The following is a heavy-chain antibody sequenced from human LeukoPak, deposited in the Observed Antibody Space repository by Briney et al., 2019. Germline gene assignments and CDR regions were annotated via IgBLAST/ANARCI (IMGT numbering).Heavy chain of an antibody. CDR3: AREGSYYYIWGSYRPSDAFDI. J-gene: IGHJ3*02. CDR2: IKQDGSEK. CDR1: GFTFSSYW. V-gene: IGHV3-7*01. Sequence: GGSLRLSCAASGFTFSSYWMSWVRQAPGKGLERVANIKQDGSEKYYVDSVKGRFTISRDNAKNSLYLQMNSLRADDTAVYYCAREGSYYYIWGSYRPSDAFDIWGQGTMVTVSS. D-gene: IGHD3-16*02.